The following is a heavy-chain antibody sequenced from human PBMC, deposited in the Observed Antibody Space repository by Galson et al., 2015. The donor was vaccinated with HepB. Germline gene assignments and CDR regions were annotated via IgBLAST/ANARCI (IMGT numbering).Heavy chain of an antibody. Sequence: SLRLSCAASGFTFSSYAMHWVRQAPGKGLEWVAVISYDGSNKYYADSVKSRFTISRDNSKNTLYLQMNSLRAEDTAVYYCARGSTTVVTSGAFDIWGQGTMVTVSS. CDR3: ARGSTTVVTSGAFDI. CDR2: ISYDGSNK. CDR1: GFTFSSYA. J-gene: IGHJ3*02. V-gene: IGHV3-30-3*01. D-gene: IGHD4-23*01.